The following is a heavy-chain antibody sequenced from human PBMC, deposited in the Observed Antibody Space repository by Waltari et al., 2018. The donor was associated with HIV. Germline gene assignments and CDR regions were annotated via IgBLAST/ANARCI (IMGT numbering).Heavy chain of an antibody. CDR1: GFPLTDHW. D-gene: IGHD2-21*02. V-gene: IGHV3-7*01. Sequence: EVQLVEAGGGLVQPGGSLRLSCAASGFPLTDHWMPSLPTAPGKGLEWVANIKQDGSQKYYVDSVKGRFTISRDNAKNALYLQMNSLGAEDTAVYYCVRSVGGNSAYWGQGTLVTVSS. J-gene: IGHJ4*02. CDR2: IKQDGSQK. CDR3: VRSVGGNSAY.